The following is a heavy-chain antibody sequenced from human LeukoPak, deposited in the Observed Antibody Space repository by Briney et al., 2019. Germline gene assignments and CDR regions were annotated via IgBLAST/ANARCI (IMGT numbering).Heavy chain of an antibody. Sequence: EESLKISCKGSGYSFTSYWIGWVRQMPGKGLEWMGIIYPGDSDTRYSPSFQGQVTIPADKSISTAYLQWSSLKASDTAMYYCARLGAGDGYNLDAFDIWGQGTMVTVSS. J-gene: IGHJ3*02. CDR1: GYSFTSYW. D-gene: IGHD5-24*01. CDR3: ARLGAGDGYNLDAFDI. CDR2: IYPGDSDT. V-gene: IGHV5-51*01.